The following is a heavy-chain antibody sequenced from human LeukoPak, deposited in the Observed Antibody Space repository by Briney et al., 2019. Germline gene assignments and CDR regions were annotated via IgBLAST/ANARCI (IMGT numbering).Heavy chain of an antibody. CDR1: GGSISSYY. CDR2: IYYSGST. J-gene: IGHJ4*02. Sequence: PSETLSLTCTVSGGSISSYYWSWIRQPPGKGLEWIGYIYYSGSTNYNPPLKSRVTISVDTSKNQFSLKLSSVTAADTAVYYCARQRFDYYDSSGYYYGFDYWGQGTLVTVSS. V-gene: IGHV4-59*01. D-gene: IGHD3-22*01. CDR3: ARQRFDYYDSSGYYYGFDY.